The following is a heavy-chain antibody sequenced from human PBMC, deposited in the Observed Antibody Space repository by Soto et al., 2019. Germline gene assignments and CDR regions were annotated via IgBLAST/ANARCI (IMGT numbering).Heavy chain of an antibody. D-gene: IGHD3-3*01. V-gene: IGHV1-2*04. CDR1: GYTFTSYG. J-gene: IGHJ6*02. CDR3: ARCLGNYDFWSGSNYYYYGMDV. Sequence: ASVKVSCKASGYTFTSYGISWVRQAPGQGLEWMGWINPNSGGTNYAQKFQGWVTMTRDTSISTAYMELSRLRSDDTAVYYCARCLGNYDFWSGSNYYYYGMDVWGQGTTVTVSS. CDR2: INPNSGGT.